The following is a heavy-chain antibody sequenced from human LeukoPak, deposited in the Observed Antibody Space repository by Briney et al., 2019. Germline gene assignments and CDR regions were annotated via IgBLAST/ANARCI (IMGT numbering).Heavy chain of an antibody. V-gene: IGHV4-34*01. J-gene: IGHJ4*02. D-gene: IGHD3-10*01. CDR3: ARGLHYGPGYFDY. CDR1: GGSFSGYY. CDR2: INHSGST. Sequence: SETLSLTCAVYGGSFSGYYWSWIRQPPGKGLEWIGEINHSGSTNYNPSLKSRVTISVDTSKNQFSPKLSSVTAADTAVYYCARGLHYGPGYFDYWGQGTLVTVSS.